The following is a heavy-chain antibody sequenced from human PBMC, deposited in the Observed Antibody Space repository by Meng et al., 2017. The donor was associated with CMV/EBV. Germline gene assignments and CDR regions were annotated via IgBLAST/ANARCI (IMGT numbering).Heavy chain of an antibody. CDR1: GYTFTSYS. CDR2: ISAYNGNT. D-gene: IGHD6-6*01. V-gene: IGHV1-18*01. CDR3: ARDSLGSSSHYYYYGMDV. J-gene: IGHJ6*02. Sequence: ASVKVSCKASGYTFTSYSISWVRQAPGQGLEWMGWISAYNGNTNYAQKLQGRVTMTTDTSTSTAYMELRSLRSDDTTVYYCARDSLGSSSHYYYYGMDVWGQGTTVTVSS.